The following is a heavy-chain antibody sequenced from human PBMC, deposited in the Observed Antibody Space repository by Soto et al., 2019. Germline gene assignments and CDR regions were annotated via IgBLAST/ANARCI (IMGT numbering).Heavy chain of an antibody. Sequence: SETLALTGTVSGCSISRGGYYWSWIRQHPGKGLEWIGYIYYSGSTYYNPSLKSRVTISVDTSKNQFSLKLSSVTAADTAVYYCARSGPPTVRYPSNWGQGTLVTVSS. CDR1: GCSISRGGYY. CDR2: IYYSGST. V-gene: IGHV4-31*02. D-gene: IGHD3-9*01. CDR3: ARSGPPTVRYPSN. J-gene: IGHJ4*02.